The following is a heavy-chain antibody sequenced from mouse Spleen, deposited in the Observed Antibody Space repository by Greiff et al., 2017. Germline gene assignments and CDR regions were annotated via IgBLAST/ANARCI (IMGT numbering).Heavy chain of an antibody. CDR3: ALYYDYDEAY. J-gene: IGHJ3*01. V-gene: IGHV1-81*01. D-gene: IGHD2-4*01. CDR1: GYTFTSYG. CDR2: IYPRSGNT. Sequence: VQLQQSGAELARPGASVKLSCKASGYTFTSYGISWVKQRTGQGLEWIGEIYPRSGNTYYNEKFKGKATLTADKSSSTAYMELRSLTSEDSAVYFCALYYDYDEAYWGQGTLVTVSA.